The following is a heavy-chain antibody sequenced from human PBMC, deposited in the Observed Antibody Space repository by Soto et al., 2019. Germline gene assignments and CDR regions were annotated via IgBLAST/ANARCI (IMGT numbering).Heavy chain of an antibody. D-gene: IGHD3-10*01. CDR2: INHSGST. J-gene: IGHJ6*02. CDR1: GGSFSGYY. CDR3: ARGGNLLLWFGELFSGVNYYYYYGMDV. Sequence: SETLSLTCAVYGGSFSGYYWSWIRQPPGKGPEWIGEINHSGSTNYNPSLKSRVTISVDTSKNQFSLKLSSVTAADTAVYYCARGGNLLLWFGELFSGVNYYYYYGMDVWGQGTTVT. V-gene: IGHV4-34*01.